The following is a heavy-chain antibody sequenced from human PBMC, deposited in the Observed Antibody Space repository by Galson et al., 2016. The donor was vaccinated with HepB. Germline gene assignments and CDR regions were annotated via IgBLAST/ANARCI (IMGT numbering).Heavy chain of an antibody. J-gene: IGHJ4*02. CDR2: VYPGDSDT. CDR3: ARRGIGVAGQGGIDY. D-gene: IGHD6-19*01. Sequence: QSGAEVKKPGESLRISCMGAGSTFTNYWIGWVRQMPGKGLEWMAMVYPGDSDTRYSPAFQGQVTISADKYMSTAYLQWSSLKASDTAMYYCARRGIGVAGQGGIDYWGQGTLITVSS. CDR1: GSTFTNYW. V-gene: IGHV5-51*01.